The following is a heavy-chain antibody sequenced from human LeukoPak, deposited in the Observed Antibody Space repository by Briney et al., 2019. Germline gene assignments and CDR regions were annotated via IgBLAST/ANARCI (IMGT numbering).Heavy chain of an antibody. V-gene: IGHV1-18*01. CDR2: ISSYNDNT. CDR3: ARALRPYYYYYYMDV. CDR1: GCTFSSYG. J-gene: IGHJ6*03. Sequence: GASVKVSCKASGCTFSSYGISWVRQAPGQGLELMGWISSYNDNTNYAQKLQGRVTMTTDTSTSTAYMELRSLRSDDTAVYYCARALRPYYYYYYMDVWGKGTTVTVSS.